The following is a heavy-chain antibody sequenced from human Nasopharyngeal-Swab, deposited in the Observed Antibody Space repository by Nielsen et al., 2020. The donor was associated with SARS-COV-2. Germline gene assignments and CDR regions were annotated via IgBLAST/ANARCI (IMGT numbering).Heavy chain of an antibody. V-gene: IGHV3-21*06. CDR3: VRGSYGHYDS. J-gene: IGHJ5*01. CDR1: GSTFSSYT. D-gene: IGHD4-17*01. Sequence: GESLKISCAASGSTFSSYTMNWVRQAPGKGLEWVSSISLTSDYIYYAESVKGRFTISRDNAKNSLFLQMNSLRAEETAIYYCVRGSYGHYDSWGQGALITVSS. CDR2: ISLTSDYI.